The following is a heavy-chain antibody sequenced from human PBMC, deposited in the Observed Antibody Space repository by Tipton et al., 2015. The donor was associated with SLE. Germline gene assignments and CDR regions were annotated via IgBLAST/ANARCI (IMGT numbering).Heavy chain of an antibody. D-gene: IGHD6-13*01. Sequence: TLSLTCAVYGASFSGYYWNWIRQSPGKGLEWIGEINHRGSTTYNPPLQSRVTLSVDTSKNQFSLRLRSVTAADTAVYYCARTNPLYSSSLTGLYGMDVWGQGTTVTVSS. CDR1: GASFSGYY. V-gene: IGHV4-34*01. CDR2: INHRGST. CDR3: ARTNPLYSSSLTGLYGMDV. J-gene: IGHJ6*02.